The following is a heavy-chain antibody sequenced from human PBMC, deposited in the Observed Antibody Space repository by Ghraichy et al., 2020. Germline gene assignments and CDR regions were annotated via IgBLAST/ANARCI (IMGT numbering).Heavy chain of an antibody. D-gene: IGHD3-22*01. CDR3: ARAGEYYYDSSGYYNY. CDR2: INQDESEK. Sequence: GSLRLSCAASGFTFSSHWMSLVRQAPGKGLEWVANINQDESEKYYVDSVKGRFTIYIDNAKNSLYLQMNSLRVEDTAVYYCARAGEYYYDSSGYYNYCG. J-gene: IGHJ4*01. CDR1: GFTFSSHW. V-gene: IGHV3-7*04.